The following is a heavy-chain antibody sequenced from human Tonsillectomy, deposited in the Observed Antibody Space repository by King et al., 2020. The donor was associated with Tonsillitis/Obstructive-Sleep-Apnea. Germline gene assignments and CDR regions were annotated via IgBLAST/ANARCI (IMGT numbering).Heavy chain of an antibody. V-gene: IGHV5-51*01. CDR3: ARHKEGSRGYDYLDY. J-gene: IGHJ4*02. CDR1: GYNFTNYW. Sequence: QLVQSGTEVKKPGESLKISCTGSGYNFTNYWIGWVRQMPGKGLEWMGIVYPGDSDTRYSPSFQGQVTISADKSISTAYLQWSSLKASDTAMYYCARHKEGSRGYDYLDYWGQGTLVTVSS. CDR2: VYPGDSDT. D-gene: IGHD5-12*01.